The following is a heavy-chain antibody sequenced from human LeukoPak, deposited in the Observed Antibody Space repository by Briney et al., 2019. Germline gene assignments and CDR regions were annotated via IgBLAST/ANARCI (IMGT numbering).Heavy chain of an antibody. CDR2: IIPIFGTA. J-gene: IGHJ4*02. Sequence: GASVKVSFTASGGTFSSYAISWVRQAPGQGLEWMGGIIPIFGTANYAQKFQGRVTITADESTSTAYTELSSLRSEDTAVYYCARDGEDIAVAGTNYFDYWGQGTLVTVSS. V-gene: IGHV1-69*13. CDR1: GGTFSSYA. D-gene: IGHD6-19*01. CDR3: ARDGEDIAVAGTNYFDY.